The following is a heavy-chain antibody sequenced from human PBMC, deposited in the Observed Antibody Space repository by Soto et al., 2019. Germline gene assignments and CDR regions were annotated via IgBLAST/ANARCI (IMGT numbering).Heavy chain of an antibody. CDR2: ISPSDGST. Sequence: QVQLVQSGAEVKRPGASVKVSCKASGYIFNNYYIHWVRQAPGQGLEWMGLISPSDGSTTYAQRFQGRVTMTRDTSTSTVYMELGSLRSDDTAVFYCVTGDFYASSSDYWGQGTLVTVSS. J-gene: IGHJ4*02. V-gene: IGHV1-46*02. CDR3: VTGDFYASSSDY. D-gene: IGHD3-22*01. CDR1: GYIFNNYY.